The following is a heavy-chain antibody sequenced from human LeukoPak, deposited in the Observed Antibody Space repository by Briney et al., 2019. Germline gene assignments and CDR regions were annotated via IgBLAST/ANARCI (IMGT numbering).Heavy chain of an antibody. CDR1: GYTFTNYD. CDR3: ARGHCSSTSCSSRYYYYMDV. V-gene: IGHV1-8*03. J-gene: IGHJ6*03. D-gene: IGHD2-2*01. Sequence: ASVKVSCKASGYTFTNYDINWVRQVTGQGLEWMGWMNPNNDNIGHAQKFQGRVTITRNTSISTAYMELSSLRSEDTAVYYCARGHCSSTSCSSRYYYYMDVWGKGTTVTVSS. CDR2: MNPNNDNI.